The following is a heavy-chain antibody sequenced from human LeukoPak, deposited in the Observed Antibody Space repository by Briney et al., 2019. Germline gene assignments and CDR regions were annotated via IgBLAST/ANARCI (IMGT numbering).Heavy chain of an antibody. CDR2: IDPSDSYT. CDR1: GYSFTSYW. CDR3: ARHFLGELPDMDV. V-gene: IGHV5-10-1*01. J-gene: IGHJ6*02. Sequence: GESLKISCKGSGYSFTSYWISWVRQMPGKARGWLGRIDPSDSYTKYSPSFQGHVTISGDESISTAYLQWSSLKASDTAMYYCARHFLGELPDMDVWGQGTTVTVSS. D-gene: IGHD1-26*01.